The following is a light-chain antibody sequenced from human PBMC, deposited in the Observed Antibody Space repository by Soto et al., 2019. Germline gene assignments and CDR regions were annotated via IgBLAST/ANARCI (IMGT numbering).Light chain of an antibody. V-gene: IGKV3-11*01. CDR1: QSVSSY. J-gene: IGKJ2*01. Sequence: EIVLTQSPATLSLSPGVRATLSCRASQSVSSYLAWYQQKPGQAPRLLIYDASNRATGIPARFSGSGSGTDFTLTISSLEPEDFAVYYCQQRSPLTFGQGTKLEIK. CDR3: QQRSPLT. CDR2: DAS.